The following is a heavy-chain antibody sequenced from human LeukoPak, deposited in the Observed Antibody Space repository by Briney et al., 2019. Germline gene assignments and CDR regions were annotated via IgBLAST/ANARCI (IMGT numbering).Heavy chain of an antibody. CDR1: GFTFSGSA. D-gene: IGHD3-22*01. Sequence: GGSLRLSCAASGFTFSGSAMHWVRQASGKGLEWVGRIRSKANSYATAYAASVKGRFTISRDDSKNTAYLQMNSLKTEDTAVYYCTRPYYDSSGYSDYWGQGTLVTVSS. CDR2: IRSKANSYAT. J-gene: IGHJ4*02. CDR3: TRPYYDSSGYSDY. V-gene: IGHV3-73*01.